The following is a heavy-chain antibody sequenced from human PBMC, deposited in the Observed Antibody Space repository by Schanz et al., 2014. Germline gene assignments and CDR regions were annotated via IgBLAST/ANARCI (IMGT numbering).Heavy chain of an antibody. V-gene: IGHV3-43*02. D-gene: IGHD1-26*01. CDR1: GFTVSNSY. CDR2: IDRDGGHT. CDR3: AKVGPYSGSLGAFDI. J-gene: IGHJ3*02. Sequence: DVQLVDSGGGLVQPGGSLRLSCAASGFTVSNSYIHWVRQAPGKGLEWVSLIDRDGGHTYYADSVKGRFTISRDNSKNSLYLQMNSLRAEDSAVYYCAKVGPYSGSLGAFDIWGQGTMVTVSS.